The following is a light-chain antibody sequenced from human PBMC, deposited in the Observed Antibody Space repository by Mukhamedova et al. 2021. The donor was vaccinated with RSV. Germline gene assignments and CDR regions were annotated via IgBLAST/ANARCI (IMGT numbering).Light chain of an antibody. CDR2: GAS. CDR1: QSVSSN. CDR3: QQYNNWPPPFT. J-gene: IGKJ3*01. V-gene: IGKV3-15*01. Sequence: MGSQSVSSNLAWYQQKPGQAPRLLIYGASTRATGIPARFSGSGSGTEFTLTISSLQSEDFAVYYCQQYNNWPPPFTFGPGTKVDIK.